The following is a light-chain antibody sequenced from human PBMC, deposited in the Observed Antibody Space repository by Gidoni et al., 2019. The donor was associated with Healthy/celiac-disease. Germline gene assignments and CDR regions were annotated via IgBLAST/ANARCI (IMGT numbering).Light chain of an antibody. CDR2: AAS. J-gene: IGKJ1*01. CDR1: QGISNY. Sequence: DIQMTQSPSSLSASVGDRVTITCGASQGISNYLAWYQQKPGKVPKLLIYAASTLQSGVPSRFSGSGSGTDFTLTFSSLQPEDVATYYCQKYNSAPWTFGQGTKVEIK. V-gene: IGKV1-27*01. CDR3: QKYNSAPWT.